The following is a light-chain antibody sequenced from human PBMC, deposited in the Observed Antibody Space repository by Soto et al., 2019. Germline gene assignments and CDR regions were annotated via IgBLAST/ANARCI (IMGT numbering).Light chain of an antibody. V-gene: IGLV1-47*02. CDR3: AAWDASLSVHV. CDR1: SSSVGSNY. CDR2: SNN. Sequence: QAVVTQPPSASGTPGQRVTISCSGTSSSVGSNYVYWYHQLPGAAPKLLIYSNNQRPSGVPDRFSGSKSGTSASLAISGLRSEDEGDYYCAAWDASLSVHVFGTGTKLTVL. J-gene: IGLJ1*01.